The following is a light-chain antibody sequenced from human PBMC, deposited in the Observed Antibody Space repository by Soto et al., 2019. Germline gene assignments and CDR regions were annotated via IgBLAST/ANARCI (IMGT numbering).Light chain of an antibody. J-gene: IGKJ1*01. V-gene: IGKV3D-15*01. CDR1: QSVSSN. CDR3: HQYNNWPRT. Sequence: EMVMTQSPAPLSVSPGERATLSCKASQSVSSNLAWYQQKPGQAPRLLIYGASTRATGIPDRFSGSGSGTECTLTISSLQSEDFAMYYCHQYNNWPRTVGQGTKVDIK. CDR2: GAS.